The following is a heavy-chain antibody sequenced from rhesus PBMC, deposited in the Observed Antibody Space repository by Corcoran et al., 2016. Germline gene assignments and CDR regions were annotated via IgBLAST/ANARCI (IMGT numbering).Heavy chain of an antibody. CDR1: GGSISDSYR. D-gene: IGHD2-39*01. J-gene: IGHJ2*01. CDR3: ARGWVYQLWYFDL. CDR2: IYGSSTST. V-gene: IGHV4S10*01. Sequence: QVQLQESGPGVVKPSEPLSLTCAVSGGSISDSYRWSRIRQPPGKGLEWIGYIYGSSTSTNYNPSLKSRVTISKDTSKNQFSLKLSSVTAADTAMYYCARGWVYQLWYFDLWGPGTPITISS.